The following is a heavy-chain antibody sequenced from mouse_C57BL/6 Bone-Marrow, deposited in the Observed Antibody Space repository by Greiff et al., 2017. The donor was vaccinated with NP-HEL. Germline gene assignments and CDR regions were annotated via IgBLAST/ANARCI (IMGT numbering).Heavy chain of an antibody. CDR2: ISDGGSYT. CDR3: ARDGIYDYPYFDV. J-gene: IGHJ1*03. D-gene: IGHD2-4*01. CDR1: GFTFSSYA. V-gene: IGHV5-4*01. Sequence: EVMLVESGGGLVKPGGSLKLSCAASGFTFSSYAMSWVRQTPEKRLEWVATISDGGSYTYYPDNVKGRFTISRDNAKNNLYLQMSHLKSEDTAMYYCARDGIYDYPYFDVWGTGTTVTVSS.